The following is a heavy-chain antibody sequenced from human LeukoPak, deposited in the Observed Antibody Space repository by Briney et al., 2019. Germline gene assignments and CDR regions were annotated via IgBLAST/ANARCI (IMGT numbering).Heavy chain of an antibody. CDR3: ARDGIVVVPAAIKRYTDYYYYCMDV. J-gene: IGHJ6*03. CDR2: ISSSGSTI. Sequence: GGSLRLSCAASGFTFSDYYMSWIRQAPGKGLEWVSYISSSGSTIYYADSVKGRFTISRDNAKSSLYLQMNSLRAEDTAVYYCARDGIVVVPAAIKRYTDYYYYCMDVWGKGTTVTVSS. V-gene: IGHV3-11*01. D-gene: IGHD2-2*02. CDR1: GFTFSDYY.